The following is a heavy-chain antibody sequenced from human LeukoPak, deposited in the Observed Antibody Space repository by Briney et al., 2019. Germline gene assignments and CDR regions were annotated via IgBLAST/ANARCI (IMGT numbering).Heavy chain of an antibody. Sequence: ASVKVSCKASGYTFTGYYMHWVRQAPGQGLEWMGWINPNSGGTNYAQKFQGRVPMTRDTSISTAYMELSRLRSDDTAVYYCARDWFGVPFYWGQGTLVTVSS. D-gene: IGHD3-10*01. CDR1: GYTFTGYY. V-gene: IGHV1-2*02. J-gene: IGHJ4*02. CDR3: ARDWFGVPFY. CDR2: INPNSGGT.